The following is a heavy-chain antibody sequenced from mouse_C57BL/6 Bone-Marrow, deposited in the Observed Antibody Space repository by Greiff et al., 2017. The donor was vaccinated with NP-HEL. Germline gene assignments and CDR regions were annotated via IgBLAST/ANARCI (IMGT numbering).Heavy chain of an antibody. CDR3: AREGYGSNFDV. CDR1: GYSITSGYY. D-gene: IGHD1-1*01. J-gene: IGHJ1*03. CDR2: ISYDGSN. Sequence: EVQLQQSGPGLVKPSQSLSLTCSVTGYSITSGYYWNWIRQFPGNKLEWMGYISYDGSNNYNPSLKNRISITRDTSKNQFFLKLNSVTTEDTATYYCAREGYGSNFDVWGTGTTLTVSS. V-gene: IGHV3-6*01.